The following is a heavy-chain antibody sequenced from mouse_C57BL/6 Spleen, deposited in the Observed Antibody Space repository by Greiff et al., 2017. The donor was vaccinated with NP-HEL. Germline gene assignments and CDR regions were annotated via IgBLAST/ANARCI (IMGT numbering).Heavy chain of an antibody. CDR1: GFTFSDYG. CDR3: AKATTVVAFYAMDY. V-gene: IGHV5-17*01. J-gene: IGHJ4*01. Sequence: DVMLVESGGGLVKPGGSLKLSCAASGFTFSDYGMHWVRQAPEKGLEWVAYISSGSSTIYYADTVKGRFTISRDNAKNTLFLQMTSLRSEDTAMYYSAKATTVVAFYAMDYWGQGTSVTVSS. D-gene: IGHD1-1*01. CDR2: ISSGSSTI.